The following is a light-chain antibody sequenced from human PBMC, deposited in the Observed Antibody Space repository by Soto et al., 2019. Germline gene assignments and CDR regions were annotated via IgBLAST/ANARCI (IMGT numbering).Light chain of an antibody. CDR3: QHYENLPLT. Sequence: EIVMTQSPATLSVSPGERATLSCRASQSVSNNLAWYQQRPGRAPRLLIYGASTRASGIPARFSGSGSGTEFTLTISSLQSEDFAVYHCQHYENLPLTFGGGTKVEIK. V-gene: IGKV3-15*01. CDR1: QSVSNN. CDR2: GAS. J-gene: IGKJ4*01.